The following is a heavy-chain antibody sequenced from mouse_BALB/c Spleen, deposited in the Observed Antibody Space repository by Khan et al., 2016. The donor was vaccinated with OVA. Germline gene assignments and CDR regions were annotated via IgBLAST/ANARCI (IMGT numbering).Heavy chain of an antibody. CDR3: ARVGPYHTNCGAWLTY. V-gene: IGHV1-4*01. Sequence: QVQLKQSGTELARPGASVKMSCKASGYTFTSYTMHWVKQRPGQGLEWIGYINPTNDYTNNNQNFRDKATLTADTSTGTAYMQLSSLTSEETAVYYCARVGPYHTNCGAWLTYWGQGTLVTVSA. D-gene: IGHD2-12*01. CDR2: INPTNDYT. J-gene: IGHJ3*01. CDR1: GYTFTSYT.